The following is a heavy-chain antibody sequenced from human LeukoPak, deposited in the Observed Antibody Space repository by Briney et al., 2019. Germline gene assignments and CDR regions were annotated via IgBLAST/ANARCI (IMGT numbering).Heavy chain of an antibody. CDR3: ASRGRAYGSGSYYNRYYFDY. V-gene: IGHV4-34*01. J-gene: IGHJ4*02. Sequence: SETLSLTCAVYGGSFSGYYWSWIRQPPGKGLEWIGEINHRGSTNYNPSLKCRVTISVDTSKNQFSLKLSSVTAADTAVYYCASRGRAYGSGSYYNRYYFDYWGQGTLVTVSS. CDR1: GGSFSGYY. D-gene: IGHD3-10*01. CDR2: INHRGST.